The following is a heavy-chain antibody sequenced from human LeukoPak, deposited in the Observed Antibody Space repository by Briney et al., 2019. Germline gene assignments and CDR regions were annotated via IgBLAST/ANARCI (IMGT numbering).Heavy chain of an antibody. CDR3: ARHRRLGRIAAAGTHPYYMDV. D-gene: IGHD6-13*01. CDR1: GGSFSGYY. CDR2: INHSGST. J-gene: IGHJ6*03. Sequence: PSETLSLTCAVYGGSFSGYYWSWIRQPPGKGLEWIGEINHSGSTNYNPSLKSRVTISVDTSKNQFSLKLSSVTAADTAVYYYARHRRLGRIAAAGTHPYYMDVWGKGTTVTVSS. V-gene: IGHV4-34*01.